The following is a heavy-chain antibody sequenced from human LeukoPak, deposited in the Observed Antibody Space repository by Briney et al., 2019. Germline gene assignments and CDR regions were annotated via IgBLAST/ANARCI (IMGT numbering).Heavy chain of an antibody. V-gene: IGHV1-69*13. CDR2: IIPIFGTA. CDR1: GYTFTSYG. CDR3: ARGADYSGSYSFDY. D-gene: IGHD1-26*01. J-gene: IGHJ4*02. Sequence: GASVKVSCKASGYTFTSYGISWVRQAPGQGLEWMGGIIPIFGTANYAQKFQGRVTITADESTSTAYMELSSLRSEDTAVYYCARGADYSGSYSFDYWGQGTLVTVSS.